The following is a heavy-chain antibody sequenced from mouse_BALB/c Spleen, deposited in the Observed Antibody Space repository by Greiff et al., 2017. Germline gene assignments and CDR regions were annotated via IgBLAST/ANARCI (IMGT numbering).Heavy chain of an antibody. D-gene: IGHD1-1*01. Sequence: QVQLQQSGAELVVPGTSVKASCKASGYAFPNYLTEWVKQRPGQGLEWIGVINPGCGGTNCNEKFKGKATLTADKPSSTAYMQLSSLTSDDSSFYVCAGTPYYYDSNLYFDVWGAGTTVTDSS. CDR1: GYAFPNYL. CDR2: INPGCGGT. V-gene: IGHV1-54*01. J-gene: IGHJ1*01. CDR3: AGTPYYYDSNLYFDV.